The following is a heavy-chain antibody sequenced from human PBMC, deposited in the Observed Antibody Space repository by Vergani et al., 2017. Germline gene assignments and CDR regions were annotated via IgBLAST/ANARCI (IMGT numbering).Heavy chain of an antibody. CDR3: AKTIFGVVTIPYFDY. Sequence: QVQLVESGGGVVQPGRSLRLSCAASGFTFSSYGMHWVGQAPGKGLEWVAVISYDGSNKYYADSVKGRFTISRDNSKNTLYLQMNSLRAEDTAVYYCAKTIFGVVTIPYFDYWGQGTLVTVSS. CDR1: GFTFSSYG. CDR2: ISYDGSNK. V-gene: IGHV3-30*18. D-gene: IGHD3-3*01. J-gene: IGHJ4*02.